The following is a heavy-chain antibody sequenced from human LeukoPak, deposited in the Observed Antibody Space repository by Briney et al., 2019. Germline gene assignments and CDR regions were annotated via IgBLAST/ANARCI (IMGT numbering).Heavy chain of an antibody. V-gene: IGHV3-23*01. CDR3: ATYRQVLLPFES. CDR2: IFPSGGEI. D-gene: IGHD5-18*01. J-gene: IGHJ4*02. CDR1: GFTLSSYA. Sequence: GGSLRLSCAASGFTLSSYAMSWVRQGPGKGLEWVSSIFPSGGEIHYADSVRGRFTISRDNSKSILSLQMNSLRAEDTAIYYCATYRQVLLPFESWGQGTLVTVSS.